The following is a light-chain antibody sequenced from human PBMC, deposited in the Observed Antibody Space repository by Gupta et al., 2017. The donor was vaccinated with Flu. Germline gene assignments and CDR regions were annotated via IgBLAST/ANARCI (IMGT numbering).Light chain of an antibody. CDR2: DRN. J-gene: IGLJ2*01. CDR1: SLRRYY. CDR3: NSRDSSGNLVV. V-gene: IGLV3-19*01. Sequence: GQTVRITCQGDSLRRYYASWYQQKPGQAPVLVIADRNNRPSGIPGRFSGSSSGNTASLAITGAQAEDEADYYCNSRDSSGNLVVFGGGTKLTVL.